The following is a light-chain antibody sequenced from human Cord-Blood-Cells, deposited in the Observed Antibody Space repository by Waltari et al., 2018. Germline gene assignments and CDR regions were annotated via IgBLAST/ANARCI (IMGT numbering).Light chain of an antibody. CDR3: QSYDSSLSAHVV. CDR2: GNR. Sequence: QSVLTQPPSVSGAPGQRVTISCTGSSSNIGAGYDVHWYQQLPGTAPKLLIYGNRNRLSGVPDRFSGSKSGTSASLAITGLQAEDEAEYYCQSYDSSLSAHVVFGGGTKLTVL. J-gene: IGLJ2*01. V-gene: IGLV1-40*01. CDR1: SSNIGAGYD.